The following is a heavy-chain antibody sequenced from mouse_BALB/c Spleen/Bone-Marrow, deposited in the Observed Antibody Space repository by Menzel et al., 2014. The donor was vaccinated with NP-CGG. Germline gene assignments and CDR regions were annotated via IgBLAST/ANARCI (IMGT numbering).Heavy chain of an antibody. CDR2: INPYNDNT. V-gene: IGHV1-14*01. CDR3: ARSLYGYDWYFDV. CDR1: GYTFTSYV. Sequence: EVQLMESGPELVKPGASVKMSCKASGYTFTSYVMHWVKQKPGQGLEWIGNINPYNDNTKYNEKFKGKATLTSDKSSSTAYMELSSPSSEDSAVYYCARSLYGYDWYFDVWGAGTTVTVSS. D-gene: IGHD2-2*01. J-gene: IGHJ1*01.